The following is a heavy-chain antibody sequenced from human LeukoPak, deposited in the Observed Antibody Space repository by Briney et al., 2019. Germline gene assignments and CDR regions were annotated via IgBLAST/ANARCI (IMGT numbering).Heavy chain of an antibody. CDR1: GGSFSGYY. D-gene: IGHD2-2*01. V-gene: IGHV4-34*01. CDR3: ARLGEYQLTIDY. Sequence: PSETLSLTCAVYGGSFSGYYWSWIRQSPGKGLEWIGEINHSGSTNYNPSLKSRVTISVDTSKNQFSLKLSSVTAADTAVYYCARLGEYQLTIDYWGQGTLVTVSS. J-gene: IGHJ4*02. CDR2: INHSGST.